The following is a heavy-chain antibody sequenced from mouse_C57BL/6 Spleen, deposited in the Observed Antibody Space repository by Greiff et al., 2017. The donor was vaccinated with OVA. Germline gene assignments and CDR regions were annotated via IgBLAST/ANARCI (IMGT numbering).Heavy chain of an antibody. CDR1: GFNIKDYY. Sequence: VQLKQSGAELVKPGASVKLSCTASGFNIKDYYMHWVKQRTEQGLEWIGRIDPEDGETKYAPKFQGKATITADTSSNTAYLQLSSLTSEDTAVYYCALYYDWFAYWGQGTLVTVSA. CDR3: ALYYDWFAY. CDR2: IDPEDGET. V-gene: IGHV14-2*01. D-gene: IGHD1-1*01. J-gene: IGHJ3*01.